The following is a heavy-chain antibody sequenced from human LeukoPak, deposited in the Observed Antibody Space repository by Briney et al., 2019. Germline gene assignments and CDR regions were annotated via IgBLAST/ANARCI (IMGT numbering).Heavy chain of an antibody. CDR3: ARHSFDPRHITIAVAGGWFDP. J-gene: IGHJ5*02. V-gene: IGHV3-21*01. D-gene: IGHD6-19*01. Sequence: GGSLRLSCAASGFTFSSYSMNWVRQAPGKGLEWVSSISSSSSYIYYADSVKGRFTISRDNAKNSLYLQMNSLRAEDTAVYYCARHSFDPRHITIAVAGGWFDPWGQGTLVTVSS. CDR2: ISSSSSYI. CDR1: GFTFSSYS.